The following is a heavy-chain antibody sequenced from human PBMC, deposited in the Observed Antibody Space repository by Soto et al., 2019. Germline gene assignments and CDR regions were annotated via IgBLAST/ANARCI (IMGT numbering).Heavy chain of an antibody. V-gene: IGHV4-59*01. CDR3: AAGEASSRNLAPYDLDF. D-gene: IGHD6-13*01. J-gene: IGHJ4*02. Sequence: PSETLSLTCTVSGGSMRNYFWTWIRQPPGKGLEWIGYIHYSGTTSFFPSYSPTLRSRVTISEDTSKYQFSLKLLSVTTADTAVYFCAAGEASSRNLAPYDLDFWGQGTLVTVSS. CDR2: IHYSGTT. CDR1: GGSMRNYF.